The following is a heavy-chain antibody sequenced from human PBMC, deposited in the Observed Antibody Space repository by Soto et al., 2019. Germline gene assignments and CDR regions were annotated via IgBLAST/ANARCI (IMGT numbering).Heavy chain of an antibody. CDR2: VKRKSDGETT. CDR1: GFIFGDAW. J-gene: IGHJ4*02. Sequence: GGSLRLSCAVSGFIFGDAWLSWVRQAPGKGLEWVGRVKRKSDGETTDYAAPVTGRFTISRDDSKPTVYLQMNSLKIEDTGIYYCVAGSPFEYWGQGTLVTVSS. CDR3: VAGSPFEY. D-gene: IGHD1-26*01. V-gene: IGHV3-15*05.